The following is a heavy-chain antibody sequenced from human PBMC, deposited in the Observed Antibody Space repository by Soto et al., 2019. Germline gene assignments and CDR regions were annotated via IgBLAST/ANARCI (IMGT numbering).Heavy chain of an antibody. CDR2: IRSKANSYAT. CDR3: TRLVEAPAGYYGMDV. V-gene: IGHV3-73*01. J-gene: IGHJ6*02. Sequence: GGSLRLSCAASGLTFSGSAIHWVRQASGKGLEWVGRIRSKANSYATAYAASVKGRFTISRDDSKNTAYLQMNSLKTEGTAVYYCTRLVEAPAGYYGMDVWGQGTTVTVSS. D-gene: IGHD2-21*01. CDR1: GLTFSGSA.